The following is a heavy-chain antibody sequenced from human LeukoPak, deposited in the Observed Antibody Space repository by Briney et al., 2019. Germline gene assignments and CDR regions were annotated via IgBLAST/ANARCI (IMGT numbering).Heavy chain of an antibody. J-gene: IGHJ4*02. CDR3: ASGGIAVAFPFDY. D-gene: IGHD6-19*01. CDR1: GGTFSSYA. CDR2: IIPIFGTA. Sequence: GASVKVSCKASGGTFSSYAISWVRQAPGQGLEWMGGIIPIFGTANYAQKFQGRVTITTDESTSTAYMEVSSLRSEDTAVYYCASGGIAVAFPFDYWGQGTLVTVSS. V-gene: IGHV1-69*05.